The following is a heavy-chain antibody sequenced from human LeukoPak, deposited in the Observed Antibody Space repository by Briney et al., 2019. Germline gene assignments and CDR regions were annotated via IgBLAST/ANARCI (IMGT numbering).Heavy chain of an antibody. J-gene: IGHJ3*02. CDR2: INEDGSTT. Sequence: PGGSLRLSCAASGFTFSSNWMHWVRQAPGKGLVWVSRINEDGSTTNYADSVKGRSTIFRDNAKNTLYLQMNSLRAEDTAVYFCARGHDSSGYYGGGAFDIWGQGTMVTVSS. CDR1: GFTFSSNW. D-gene: IGHD3-22*01. CDR3: ARGHDSSGYYGGGAFDI. V-gene: IGHV3-74*01.